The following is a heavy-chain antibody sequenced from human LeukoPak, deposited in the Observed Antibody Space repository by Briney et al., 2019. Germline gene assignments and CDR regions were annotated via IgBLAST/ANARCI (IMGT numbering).Heavy chain of an antibody. V-gene: IGHV3-21*01. CDR2: ISSSSSYI. D-gene: IGHD6-13*01. Sequence: GGSLRLSCAASGFTFSSYSMNWVRQAPGKGLEWVSSISSSSSYIYYADSVKGRFTISRDHAKNSLYLQMNSLRAEDTAVYYCARDTAAAAVYYYYYMDVWGKGTTVTVSS. J-gene: IGHJ6*03. CDR1: GFTFSSYS. CDR3: ARDTAAAAVYYYYYMDV.